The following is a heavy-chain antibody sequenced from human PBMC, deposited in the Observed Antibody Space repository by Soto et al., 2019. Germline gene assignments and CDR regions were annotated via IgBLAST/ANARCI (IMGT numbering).Heavy chain of an antibody. V-gene: IGHV3-30*18. CDR1: GFTFSSYG. Sequence: GGSLRLSCAASGFTFSSYGMHWVRQAPGKGLEWVAVISYDGSNKYYADSVKGRFTISRDNSKNTLYLQMNSLRAEDTAVYYCAKDGIVVVHKNDWYFDLWGRGTLVTVSS. CDR2: ISYDGSNK. D-gene: IGHD3-22*01. J-gene: IGHJ2*01. CDR3: AKDGIVVVHKNDWYFDL.